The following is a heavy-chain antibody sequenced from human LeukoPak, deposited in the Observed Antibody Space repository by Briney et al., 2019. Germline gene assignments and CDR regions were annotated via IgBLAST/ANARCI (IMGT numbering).Heavy chain of an antibody. CDR2: IRSKAYGGTT. Sequence: GGSLRLSCTASGFTFGDYAMSWVRQAPGKGLEWVGFIRSKAYGGTTEYAASVKGRFTISRDDSKSIAYLQMNSLKTEDTAVYYCIGSFGELTFFDYWGQGTLVTVSS. V-gene: IGHV3-49*04. CDR3: IGSFGELTFFDY. D-gene: IGHD3-10*01. J-gene: IGHJ4*02. CDR1: GFTFGDYA.